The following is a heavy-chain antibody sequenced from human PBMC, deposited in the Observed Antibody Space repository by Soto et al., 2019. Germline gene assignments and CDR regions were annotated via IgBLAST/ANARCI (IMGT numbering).Heavy chain of an antibody. CDR1: GFTFSIYS. Sequence: GGSLRLSCAASGFTFSIYSMNWVRQAPGKGLEWVSYISSSSTYIYYADSVKGRFTISRDNAKNSRYLQMHSLRADDTAVYYFLIAVAGALAPDYWGQGTLVTVSS. CDR2: ISSSSTYI. V-gene: IGHV3-21*01. CDR3: LIAVAGALAPDY. D-gene: IGHD6-19*01. J-gene: IGHJ4*02.